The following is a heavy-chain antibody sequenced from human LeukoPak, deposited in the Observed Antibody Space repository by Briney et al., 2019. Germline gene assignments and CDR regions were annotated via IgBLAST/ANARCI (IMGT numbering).Heavy chain of an antibody. CDR1: GFTFGDYA. D-gene: IGHD6-13*01. Sequence: KSGRSLRLSCTASGFTFGDYAMSWFRQAPGKGLEWVGFIRSKAYGGTTEYAASVKGRFTISRDDSKSIAYLQMNSQKTEDTAVYYCTRGEDSSSWDPPNWFDPWGQGTLVTVSS. CDR3: TRGEDSSSWDPPNWFDP. V-gene: IGHV3-49*05. CDR2: IRSKAYGGTT. J-gene: IGHJ5*02.